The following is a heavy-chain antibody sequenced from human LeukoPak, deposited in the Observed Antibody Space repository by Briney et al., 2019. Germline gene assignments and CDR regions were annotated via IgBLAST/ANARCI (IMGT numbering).Heavy chain of an antibody. CDR1: GFTFSSYS. J-gene: IGHJ5*02. V-gene: IGHV3-21*04. D-gene: IGHD6-13*01. Sequence: GGSLRLSCAASGFTFSSYSMNWVRQAPGKGLEWVSSISSSSSYIYYADSVKGRFTISRDNSKNTLYLQMNSLRAEDTAVYYCAKDRLIAAAGSNWFDPWGQGTLVTVSS. CDR2: ISSSSSYI. CDR3: AKDRLIAAAGSNWFDP.